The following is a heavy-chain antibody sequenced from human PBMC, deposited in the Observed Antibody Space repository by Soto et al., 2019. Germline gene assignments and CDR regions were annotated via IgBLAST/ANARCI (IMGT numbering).Heavy chain of an antibody. CDR1: GDSTSNYY. CDR2: ISYSVNT. CDR3: ACLRGKRGSPSSY. J-gene: IGHJ4*02. V-gene: IGHV4-59*01. Sequence: SETLSLTCIISGDSTSNYYWSWIRQSPGKGLEWIGYISYSVNTNYNPSLKSRVTISVDTSTDQPSLKVTSVTAADKAMEYCACLRGKRGSPSSYWGQGTQFTVS. D-gene: IGHD2-15*01.